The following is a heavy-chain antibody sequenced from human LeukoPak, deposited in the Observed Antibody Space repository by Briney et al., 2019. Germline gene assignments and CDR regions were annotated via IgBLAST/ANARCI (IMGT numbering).Heavy chain of an antibody. V-gene: IGHV3-53*01. CDR1: GFTISTNY. D-gene: IGHD4-23*01. CDR2: IYSGGST. Sequence: GGSLRLSCAASGFTISTNYMTWVRQAPGKGLEWVSIIYSGGSTYYADSVKGRFTISRDNSKNTLYLQMDSLRPEDTAVYYCARDLGGNSFDYWGQGTLVLVSS. J-gene: IGHJ4*02. CDR3: ARDLGGNSFDY.